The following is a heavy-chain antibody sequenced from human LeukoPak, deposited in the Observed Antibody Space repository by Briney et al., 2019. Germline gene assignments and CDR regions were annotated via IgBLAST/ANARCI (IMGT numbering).Heavy chain of an antibody. Sequence: PGGSLRLSCAASGFTFSNYCMHWVRQGPGEGLEWVADINQGGSEKYYVDSVKGRFTISRDNAKNSLYLQMNRLRVENTAIYYCPRLVLPPGNRRWYYEHWGQGTLVTVSS. J-gene: IGHJ4*02. CDR2: INQGGSEK. CDR1: GFTFSNYC. CDR3: PRLVLPPGNRRWYYEH. V-gene: IGHV3-7*03. D-gene: IGHD1-14*01.